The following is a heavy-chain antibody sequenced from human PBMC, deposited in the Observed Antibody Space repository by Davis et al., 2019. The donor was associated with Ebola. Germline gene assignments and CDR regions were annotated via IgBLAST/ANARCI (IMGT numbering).Heavy chain of an antibody. CDR2: ISPGDSYI. CDR3: ARQDEYSNGLAAY. D-gene: IGHD6-19*01. J-gene: IGHJ4*02. CDR1: GFIFDNYW. V-gene: IGHV5-10-1*01. Sequence: GESLKISCKGSGFIFDNYWIDWVRQMPGKGLEWMGTISPGDSYIKYNPPFQGHVIISADRSINTVYLQWSSLRASDTATYYCARQDEYSNGLAAYWGQGTLVTVSS.